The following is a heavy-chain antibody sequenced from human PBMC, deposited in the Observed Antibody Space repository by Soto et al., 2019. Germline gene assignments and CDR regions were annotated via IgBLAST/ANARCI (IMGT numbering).Heavy chain of an antibody. J-gene: IGHJ6*02. CDR3: ARDRQYYQFWSGYQNERPYGMDV. D-gene: IGHD3-3*02. CDR2: INHRGGT. Sequence: SETLSLTCGVYGGSFSGYYWTWIRQAPGKGLEWIGEINHRGGTNYNSSLKSRVTISVDTSKNQLSLTLYSVTAADTAVYYCARDRQYYQFWSGYQNERPYGMDVWGQGTTVTVSS. CDR1: GGSFSGYY. V-gene: IGHV4-34*01.